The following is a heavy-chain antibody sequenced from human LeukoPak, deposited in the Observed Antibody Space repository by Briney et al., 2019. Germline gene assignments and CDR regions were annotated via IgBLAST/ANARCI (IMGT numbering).Heavy chain of an antibody. J-gene: IGHJ4*02. CDR2: TYYSGST. V-gene: IGHV4-59*08. CDR3: ARHGSITGWGYFDY. Sequence: SETLSLTCTVSGGSISSYYWSWIRQPPGKGLEWIGYTYYSGSTNYNPSLKSRVTISVDTSKNQFSLKLSSVTAADTAVYYCARHGSITGWGYFDYWGQGTLVTVSS. D-gene: IGHD1-20*01. CDR1: GGSISSYY.